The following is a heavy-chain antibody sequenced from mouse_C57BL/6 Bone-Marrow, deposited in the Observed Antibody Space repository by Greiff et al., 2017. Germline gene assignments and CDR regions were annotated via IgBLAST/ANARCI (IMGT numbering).Heavy chain of an antibody. Sequence: EVQLQQSGPELVKPGASVKISCKASGYTFTDYYMNWVKQSHGKSLEWIGDINPNNGGTSYNQKFKGKATLTVDKSSSTAYMELRSLTSEDSAVYYCARWGGTGDAMDYWGQGTSVTVSS. D-gene: IGHD4-1*01. CDR2: INPNNGGT. CDR3: ARWGGTGDAMDY. J-gene: IGHJ4*01. V-gene: IGHV1-26*01. CDR1: GYTFTDYY.